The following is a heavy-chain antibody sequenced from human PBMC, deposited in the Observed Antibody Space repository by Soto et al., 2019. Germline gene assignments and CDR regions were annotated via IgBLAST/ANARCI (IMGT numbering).Heavy chain of an antibody. CDR3: TTAAVAARLSYYYYYGMDV. V-gene: IGHV3-23*01. CDR2: ISGSGGGT. Sequence: PGGSLRLSCAASGFTFSSYAMSWVRQAPGKGLEWVSLISGSGGGTYYADSVKGRFTISRDNAKNTLYLQMNSLRAEDTAVYYCTTAAVAARLSYYYYYGMDVWGQGTTVTVSS. D-gene: IGHD6-6*01. J-gene: IGHJ6*02. CDR1: GFTFSSYA.